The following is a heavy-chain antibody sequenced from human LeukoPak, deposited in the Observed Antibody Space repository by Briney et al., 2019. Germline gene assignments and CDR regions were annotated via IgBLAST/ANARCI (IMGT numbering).Heavy chain of an antibody. J-gene: IGHJ5*02. D-gene: IGHD3-10*01. V-gene: IGHV4-59*01. Sequence: SETLSLTCTVSGGSISSYYWSWIRQPPGKGLEWIGYIYYSGSTNYNPSLKSRVTISVDTPKNQFSLKLSSVTAADTAVYYCARVKSLVRGVIKTNWFDPWGQGTLVTVSS. CDR1: GGSISSYY. CDR3: ARVKSLVRGVIKTNWFDP. CDR2: IYYSGST.